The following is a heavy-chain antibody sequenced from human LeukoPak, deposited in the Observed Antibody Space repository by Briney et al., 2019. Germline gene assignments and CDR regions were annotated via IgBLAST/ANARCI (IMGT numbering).Heavy chain of an antibody. CDR3: AHTAYYYDSSGHADAFDI. CDR1: GFSLSTSGVG. V-gene: IGHV2-5*02. Sequence: GPTLVKPTQTLTLTCTFSGFSLSTSGVGVGWIRQPPGNALEWPNLNYWDDDKRYNPSVKSRLTITKDTSKNQVVLTMTNMDPVDTATYYCAHTAYYYDSSGHADAFDIWGQGTMVTVSS. D-gene: IGHD3-22*01. CDR2: NYWDDDK. J-gene: IGHJ3*02.